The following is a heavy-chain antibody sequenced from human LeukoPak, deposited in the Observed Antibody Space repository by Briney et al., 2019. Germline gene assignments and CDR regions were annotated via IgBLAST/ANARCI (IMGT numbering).Heavy chain of an antibody. CDR1: GFTVSSNY. CDR3: AKDPTYSNFGH. V-gene: IGHV3-23*01. D-gene: IGHD4-11*01. CDR2: ISSSGGNT. Sequence: GGSLRLSCAASGFTVSSNYMNWVRQAPGKGLEWVSGISSSGGNTHYVDSVKGRFTISRDNSKNTLYLQMNSLRAEDTAVYYCAKDPTYSNFGHWGQGTLVTVSS. J-gene: IGHJ1*01.